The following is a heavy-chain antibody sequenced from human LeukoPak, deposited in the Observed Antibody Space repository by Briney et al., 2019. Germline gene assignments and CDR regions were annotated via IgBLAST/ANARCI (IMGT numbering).Heavy chain of an antibody. CDR1: GGTFSSYT. Sequence: SSVKVSCKASGGTFSSYTISWVRQAPGQGLEWMGRIIPILGIANYAQKFQGRVTITADKSTSTAYMELSSLRSEDTAVYYCASKRVAMITDYYYGMDVWGQGTTVTVSS. V-gene: IGHV1-69*02. CDR2: IIPILGIA. J-gene: IGHJ6*02. CDR3: ASKRVAMITDYYYGMDV. D-gene: IGHD5-12*01.